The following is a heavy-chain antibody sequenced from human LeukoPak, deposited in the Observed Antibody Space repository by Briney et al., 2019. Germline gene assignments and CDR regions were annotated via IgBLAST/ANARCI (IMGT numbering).Heavy chain of an antibody. D-gene: IGHD4-23*01. CDR3: AIDPPLLRWCFDY. V-gene: IGHV3-23*01. J-gene: IGHJ4*02. CDR1: GFTISTYA. CDR2: ITGGGGTT. Sequence: GGSLRLSCAASGFTISTYAMSWVRRAPGKGLEWVSAITGGGGTTYYADSVKGRFTISRDNSKNTLYLQMNSLRAEDTAVYYCAIDPPLLRWCFDYWGQGTLVTVSS.